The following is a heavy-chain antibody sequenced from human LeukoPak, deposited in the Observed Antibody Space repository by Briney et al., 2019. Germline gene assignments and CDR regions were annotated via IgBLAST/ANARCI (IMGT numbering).Heavy chain of an antibody. V-gene: IGHV3-23*01. D-gene: IGHD3-10*01. CDR1: GFIFSSYA. Sequence: GGSLRLSCAASGFIFSSYAMSWVRQAPGKGLEWVSTISGSGGSTYYADSVKGRFTISRDNSKSTLYLQMNSLRAEDTAVYYCASPGGGDYYNSWGQGTLVTVSS. CDR3: ASPGGGDYYNS. CDR2: ISGSGGST. J-gene: IGHJ4*02.